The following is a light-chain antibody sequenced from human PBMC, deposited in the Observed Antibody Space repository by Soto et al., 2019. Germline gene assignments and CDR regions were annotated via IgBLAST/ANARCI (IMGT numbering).Light chain of an antibody. CDR1: SGDVGNRSL. Sequence: QSALTQPASVSGSPGQSITISCTAPSGDVGNRSLVSWYPQYPGKAPKLIIFEASKGPSGVSNRLSGSKSGSTASLTISGLQAEDEADYYCCSHAGSRTYVFGSGTKVTVL. V-gene: IGLV2-23*01. J-gene: IGLJ1*01. CDR3: CSHAGSRTYV. CDR2: EAS.